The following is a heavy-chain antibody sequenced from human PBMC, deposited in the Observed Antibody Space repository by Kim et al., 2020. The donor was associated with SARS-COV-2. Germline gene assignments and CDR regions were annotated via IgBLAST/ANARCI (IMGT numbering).Heavy chain of an antibody. CDR2: ISYDGSNK. D-gene: IGHD6-6*01. CDR1: GFTFSSYG. J-gene: IGHJ4*02. V-gene: IGHV3-30*18. CDR3: AKVAVIAALSSYYFDY. Sequence: GGSLRLSCAASGFTFSSYGMHWVRQAPGKGLEWVAVISYDGSNKYYADSVKGRFTISRDNSKNTLYLQMNSLRAEDTAVYYCAKVAVIAALSSYYFDYWGQGTLVTVSS.